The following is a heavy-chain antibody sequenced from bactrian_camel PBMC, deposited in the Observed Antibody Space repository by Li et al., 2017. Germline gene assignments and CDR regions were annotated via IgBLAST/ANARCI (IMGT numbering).Heavy chain of an antibody. D-gene: IGHD3*01. CDR3: GPSMAVDEYNY. V-gene: IGHV3S1*01. J-gene: IGHJ4*01. CDR2: INTGGSIT. Sequence: HVQLVESGGGLVQPGGSLRLSCAVSGRTDNSKCMAWFRQAPGKGLEWVSFINTGGSITHYADSVKGRFTISRDNAKNTVYLQLNSLKTEDMAMYYCGPSMAVDEYNYWGQGTQVTVS. CDR1: GRTDNSKC.